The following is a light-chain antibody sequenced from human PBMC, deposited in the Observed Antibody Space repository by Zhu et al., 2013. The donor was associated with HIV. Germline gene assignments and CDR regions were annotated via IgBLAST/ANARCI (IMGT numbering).Light chain of an antibody. CDR3: QQYHTLPIT. CDR1: QTIGTF. CDR2: GAS. Sequence: DIQMTQSPTSLSASVGDRVTITCRASQTIGTFLNWYQQKPGTAPKLLLYGASILPSGAPSRFSASGYGTHFTFIISSLQPEDVATYFCQQYHTLPITFGPGTRLDIQ. J-gene: IGKJ5*01. V-gene: IGKV1-33*01.